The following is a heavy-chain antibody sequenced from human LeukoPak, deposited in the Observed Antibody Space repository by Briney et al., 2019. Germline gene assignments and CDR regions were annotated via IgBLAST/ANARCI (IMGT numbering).Heavy chain of an antibody. CDR3: ARTYYDILTGSNPYYYYYMDV. V-gene: IGHV5-51*01. J-gene: IGHJ6*03. D-gene: IGHD3-9*01. Sequence: KISCKGSGYSFTSYWIGWVRQMPGKGLEWMGIIYPGDSDTRYSPSFQGQVAISADKSISTAYLQWSSLKASDTAMYYCARTYYDILTGSNPYYYYYMDVWGKGTTVTVSS. CDR2: IYPGDSDT. CDR1: GYSFTSYW.